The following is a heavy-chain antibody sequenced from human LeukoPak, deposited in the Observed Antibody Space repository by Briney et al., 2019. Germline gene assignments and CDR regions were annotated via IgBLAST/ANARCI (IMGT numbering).Heavy chain of an antibody. CDR1: GFTLSSYA. Sequence: GGSLRLSCAAPGFTLSSYAMSWVRQAPGKGLEWVSAISGSGGSTYYADSVKGRLTLSRDNAKNTLYLQMSSLRSEDTAVYYCARTYGSSADAFDIWGQGTMVTVSS. CDR3: ARTYGSSADAFDI. V-gene: IGHV3-23*01. D-gene: IGHD6-6*01. J-gene: IGHJ3*02. CDR2: ISGSGGST.